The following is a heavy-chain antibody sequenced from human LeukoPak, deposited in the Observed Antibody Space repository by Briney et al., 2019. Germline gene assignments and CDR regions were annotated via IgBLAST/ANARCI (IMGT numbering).Heavy chain of an antibody. CDR2: INHSGST. D-gene: IGHD2/OR15-2a*01. J-gene: IGHJ6*02. V-gene: IGHV4-34*01. CDR1: GGSFSGYY. Sequence: KASETLSLTCAVYGGSFSGYYWSWIRQPPGKGVEWIGEINHSGSTNYNPSLKSRVTISVDTSKNQFSLKLSSVTAADTAVYYCARVKVLPSYYYYGMDVWGQGTTVTVSS. CDR3: ARVKVLPSYYYYGMDV.